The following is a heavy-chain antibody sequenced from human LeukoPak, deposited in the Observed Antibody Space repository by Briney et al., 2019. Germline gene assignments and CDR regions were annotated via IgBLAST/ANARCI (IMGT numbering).Heavy chain of an antibody. V-gene: IGHV6-1*01. CDR2: TYYRSKWYN. CDR3: ARGEGQWPTEWFDP. Sequence: SQTLSLTCAISGGSVSSNSAAWNWIRQSPSRGLEWLGRTYYRSKWYNDYAVSVKSRITINPDTSKNQFSLQLNSVTPEDTAVYYCARGEGQWPTEWFDPWGQETLVTVSS. CDR1: GGSVSSNSAA. D-gene: IGHD6-19*01. J-gene: IGHJ5*02.